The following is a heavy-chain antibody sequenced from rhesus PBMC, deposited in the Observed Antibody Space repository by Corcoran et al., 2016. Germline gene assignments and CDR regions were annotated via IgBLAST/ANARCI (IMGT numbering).Heavy chain of an antibody. CDR3: ARRFHSNGWHLDY. D-gene: IGHD6-31*01. CDR1: GGFISDNYR. Sequence: QVQLQESGPGVVTPSETLSLPCAVSGGFISDNYRLSWILQPPRQGLVWIGYIYGSSSSTNYNPSLKSRVTISKDTSRNQFSLILNSVTAADSAMYYFARRFHSNGWHLDYGGQGVLVTVSS. J-gene: IGHJ4*01. V-gene: IGHV4S10*01. CDR2: IYGSSSST.